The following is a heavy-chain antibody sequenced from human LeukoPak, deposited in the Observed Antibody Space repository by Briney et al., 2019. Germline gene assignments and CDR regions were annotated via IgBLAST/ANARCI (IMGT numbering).Heavy chain of an antibody. D-gene: IGHD1-26*01. CDR1: GFTFSSYA. J-gene: IGHJ4*02. Sequence: GGSLRLSCAASGFTFSSYAMSWVRQAPGKGLEWVGRIRKKAHSYTTEYAASVKGRFTVSRDDSKNSLYLQMNSLKTEDSAVYYCTRVSGTYDLDYWGQGTLVTVSS. CDR3: TRVSGTYDLDY. V-gene: IGHV3-72*01. CDR2: IRKKAHSYTT.